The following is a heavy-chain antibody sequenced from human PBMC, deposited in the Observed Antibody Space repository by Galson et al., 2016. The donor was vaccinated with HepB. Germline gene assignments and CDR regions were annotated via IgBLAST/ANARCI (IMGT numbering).Heavy chain of an antibody. V-gene: IGHV3-11*01. J-gene: IGHJ6*02. CDR3: VFDFWSCYFTMDV. Sequence: SLRLSCAASGFPFSDYYMAWIRQAPGKGLEWVSDISASGSTKNYADSVKGRFTISRDNAKNSVFLQMNSLTAGDTAVYYCVFDFWSCYFTMDVWGQGTTVTVSS. CDR2: ISASGSTK. CDR1: GFPFSDYY. D-gene: IGHD3-3*01.